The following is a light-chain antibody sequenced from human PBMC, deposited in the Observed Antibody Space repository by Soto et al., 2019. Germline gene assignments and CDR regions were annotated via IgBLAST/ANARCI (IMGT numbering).Light chain of an antibody. V-gene: IGLV2-23*01. CDR1: SSDIGGYIL. Sequence: QSALTQPASVSGSPGQSITISCTGTSSDIGGYILVSWYQQEPGKAPKLMIYEGSKRPSGVSNRFSGSKSGNTASLTISGFQAEDEAHYYCCSYVGSDTYVIFGGGTKLTVL. CDR2: EGS. J-gene: IGLJ2*01. CDR3: CSYVGSDTYVI.